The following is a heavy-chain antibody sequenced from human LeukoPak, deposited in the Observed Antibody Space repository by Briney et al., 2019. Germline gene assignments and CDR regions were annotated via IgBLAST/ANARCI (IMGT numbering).Heavy chain of an antibody. D-gene: IGHD2-15*01. CDR3: GRDALVGYFSYYYMDV. CDR2: ISNSGST. CDR1: GGSISSHY. Sequence: SETLSLTCTVSGGSISSHYWTWIRQSPVKGLEWIGDISNSGSTSYNPSLKSRVTISIDTSKNQFSLKLSSVAAADTAVYYCGRDALVGYFSYYYMDVWGKGTTVTVSS. V-gene: IGHV4-59*11. J-gene: IGHJ6*03.